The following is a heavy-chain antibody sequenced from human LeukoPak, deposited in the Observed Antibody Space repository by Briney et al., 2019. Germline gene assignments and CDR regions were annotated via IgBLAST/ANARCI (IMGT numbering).Heavy chain of an antibody. V-gene: IGHV4-59*01. Sequence: KPSETLSLTCTVSGASISSYYWSWIRQPPGKGLEWIGYISYSGNTNYNPSLKSRVTISVDTSKSQFSLKLSSVTAEDTAVYYCARAMYMVRGVITYYYYMDVWGKGTTVTVSS. J-gene: IGHJ6*03. CDR1: GASISSYY. CDR3: ARAMYMVRGVITYYYYMDV. CDR2: ISYSGNT. D-gene: IGHD3-10*01.